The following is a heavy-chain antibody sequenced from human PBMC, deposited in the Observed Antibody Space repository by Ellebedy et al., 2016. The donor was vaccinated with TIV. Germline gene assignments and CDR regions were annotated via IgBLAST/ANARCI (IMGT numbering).Heavy chain of an antibody. D-gene: IGHD2-15*01. CDR2: INPNSGGT. V-gene: IGHV1-2*02. CDR3: ASSVVVVAASPYYYYYGMDV. Sequence: AASVKVSCKASGYTFTGYYMHWVRQAPGQGLEWMGWINPNSGGTNYAQKFQGRVTMTRDTSISTAYMELSRLRSDDTAVYYCASSVVVVAASPYYYYYGMDVWGQGTTVTVSS. J-gene: IGHJ6*02. CDR1: GYTFTGYY.